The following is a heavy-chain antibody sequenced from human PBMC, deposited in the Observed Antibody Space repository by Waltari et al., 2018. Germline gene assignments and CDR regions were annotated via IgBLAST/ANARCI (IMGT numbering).Heavy chain of an antibody. CDR3: ARWGVGSYDFWSGYLDAFDI. CDR2: INHSGST. J-gene: IGHJ3*02. CDR1: GGSFSGYY. V-gene: IGHV4-34*01. D-gene: IGHD3-3*01. Sequence: QVQLQQWGAGLLKPSETLSLTCAVYGGSFSGYYWSWIRQPPGKGLEWIGEINHSGSTNYNPSLKSRVTISVDTSKNQFSLKLSSVTAADTAVYYCARWGVGSYDFWSGYLDAFDIWGQGTMVTVSS.